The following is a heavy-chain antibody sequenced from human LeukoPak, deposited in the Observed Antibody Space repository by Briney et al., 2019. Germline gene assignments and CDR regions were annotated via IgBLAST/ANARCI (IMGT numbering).Heavy chain of an antibody. CDR1: GFTFSSYA. Sequence: GGSLRLSCAASGFTFSSYAMSWVRQAPGKGLEWVSTISTSGGSTYYADSVKGRFTISRDNSKNTLYLQMNSLRAEDTAVYYCAKDRSQWLVWDKYYFDYWGQGNLVTVSS. J-gene: IGHJ4*02. D-gene: IGHD6-19*01. CDR3: AKDRSQWLVWDKYYFDY. CDR2: ISTSGGST. V-gene: IGHV3-23*01.